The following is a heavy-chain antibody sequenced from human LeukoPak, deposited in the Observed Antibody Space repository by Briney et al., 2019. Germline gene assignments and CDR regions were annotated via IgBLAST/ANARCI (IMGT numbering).Heavy chain of an antibody. Sequence: GGSRRLSCAAFGLTVSSNYMSWGRKAPGKGLEWVSVIYSGGSTYYADSLRGRFTISRHISKNTMFLQMDSLRPEDTAVYYCARSSPSFHEAFDIWGQGTMVTVSS. D-gene: IGHD6-6*01. CDR3: ARSSPSFHEAFDI. CDR2: IYSGGST. V-gene: IGHV3-53*04. J-gene: IGHJ3*02. CDR1: GLTVSSNY.